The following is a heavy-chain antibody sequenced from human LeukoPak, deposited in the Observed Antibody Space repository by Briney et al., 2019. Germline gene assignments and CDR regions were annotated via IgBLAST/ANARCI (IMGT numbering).Heavy chain of an antibody. J-gene: IGHJ5*02. CDR1: GGSISSYY. D-gene: IGHD3-22*01. Sequence: NPSETLSLTCTVSGGSISSYYWSWIRQPPGKGLEWIGYIYYSGSTNYNPSLKSRVTVSVDTSKNQFSLKLSSVTAADTAVYYRARVPTYYYDSSDPWFDPWGQGTLVTVSS. CDR2: IYYSGST. CDR3: ARVPTYYYDSSDPWFDP. V-gene: IGHV4-59*12.